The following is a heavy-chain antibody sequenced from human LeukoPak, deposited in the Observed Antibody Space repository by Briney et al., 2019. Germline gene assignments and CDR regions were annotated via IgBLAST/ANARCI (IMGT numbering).Heavy chain of an antibody. CDR1: GGSISRDGYY. J-gene: IGHJ4*02. CDR3: VRDPSAMVFDY. CDR2: IYSSGNT. D-gene: IGHD3-10*01. V-gene: IGHV4-61*09. Sequence: SETLSLTCTVSGGSISRDGYYWSWIRQPAGKGLEWIGQIYSSGNTNYNPSLKNRVTISVDTSRYQFSLNLRSVTAADRAIYYCVRDPSAMVFDYWGQGILVTVSS.